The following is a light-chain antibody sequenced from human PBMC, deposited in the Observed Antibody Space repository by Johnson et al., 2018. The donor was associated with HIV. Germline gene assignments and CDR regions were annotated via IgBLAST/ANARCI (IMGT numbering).Light chain of an antibody. CDR3: GTWDSTLSAGGYV. CDR2: ENN. Sequence: QSVLTQPPSVSAAPGQKVTISCSGSSSNIGNNYVSWYQQLPGTAPKLLIYENNKRPSGIPDRFSGSKSGTSATLGITGLQTGVEADYYFGTWDSTLSAGGYVFGTGTKVTVL. CDR1: SSNIGNNY. J-gene: IGLJ1*01. V-gene: IGLV1-51*02.